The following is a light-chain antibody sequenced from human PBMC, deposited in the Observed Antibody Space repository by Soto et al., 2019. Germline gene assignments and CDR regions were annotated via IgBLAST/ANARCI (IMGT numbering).Light chain of an antibody. Sequence: THSPSSLSASVGNRVSITCRASQGIGSTLAWYQHKPGQTPRLLIYDTSTRATGVPARFSGSRSGTEFTLTINSLQSEDFAVYYCQRYNNWPLTFGGGTKVDIK. CDR2: DTS. V-gene: IGKV3-15*01. CDR3: QRYNNWPLT. J-gene: IGKJ4*01. CDR1: QGIGST.